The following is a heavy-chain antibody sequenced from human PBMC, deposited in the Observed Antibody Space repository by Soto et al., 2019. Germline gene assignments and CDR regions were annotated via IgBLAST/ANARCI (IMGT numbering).Heavy chain of an antibody. D-gene: IGHD6-6*01. CDR3: ARIAARREFDP. V-gene: IGHV2-70*04. CDR1: GFSLSTSGMR. Sequence: SGPTLANPTHTLTLTCTFSGFSLSTSGMRVSWIRQPPGKALEWLARIDWDDDKFYSTSLKTRLTISKDTSKNQVVLTMTNMDPVDTATYYCARIAARREFDPWGQGTLVTVSS. CDR2: IDWDDDK. J-gene: IGHJ5*02.